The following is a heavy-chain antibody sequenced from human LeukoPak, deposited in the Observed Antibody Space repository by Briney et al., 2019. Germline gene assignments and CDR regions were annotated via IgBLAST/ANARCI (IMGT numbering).Heavy chain of an antibody. J-gene: IGHJ3*02. CDR3: AKGRNWYFAFDI. Sequence: GGSLRLSCEASGFTFSGYAMGWVRQAPGKGLEWVSAISGGGGSTFYTDSVKGRFTISRDNSKNTLYLQMNSLRAEDTAVYYCAKGRNWYFAFDIWGQGTMVTVSS. CDR2: ISGGGGST. CDR1: GFTFSGYA. V-gene: IGHV3-23*01. D-gene: IGHD1-7*01.